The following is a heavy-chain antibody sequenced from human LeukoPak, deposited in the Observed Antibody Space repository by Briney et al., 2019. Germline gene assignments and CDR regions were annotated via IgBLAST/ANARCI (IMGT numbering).Heavy chain of an antibody. CDR1: GYTFTSYD. CDR3: ARFVAIQLCLQIDY. CDR2: MNPNSGNT. J-gene: IGHJ4*02. D-gene: IGHD5-18*01. V-gene: IGHV1-8*01. Sequence: ASVKVSCKASGYTFTSYDINWVRQATGQGLEWMGWMNPNSGNTGYAQKFQGRVTMTRNTSISTAYMELSSLRSEDTAVYYCARFVAIQLCLQIDYWAQGPLVPVSS.